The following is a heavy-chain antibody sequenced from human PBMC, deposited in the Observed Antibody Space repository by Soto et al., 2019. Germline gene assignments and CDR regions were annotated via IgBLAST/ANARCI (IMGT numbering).Heavy chain of an antibody. Sequence: ASGKVSCKASGYTFTNYAMHWVRQAPGQRLEWMGWINAGNGNTKYSQKFQGRVTITRDTSASTAYMELSSLRSEDTAVYYCARDGIPYYYYYMDVWGKGTTVTVSS. J-gene: IGHJ6*03. V-gene: IGHV1-3*01. CDR2: INAGNGNT. D-gene: IGHD2-21*01. CDR3: ARDGIPYYYYYMDV. CDR1: GYTFTNYA.